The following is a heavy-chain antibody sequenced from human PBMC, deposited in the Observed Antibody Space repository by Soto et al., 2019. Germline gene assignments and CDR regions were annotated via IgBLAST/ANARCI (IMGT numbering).Heavy chain of an antibody. CDR3: AKQSAYYDYVWGSYRTAPGAFDI. Sequence: PGGSLRLSCAASGFTFSSYAMSWVRQAPGKGLEWVSAISGSGGSTYYADSVKGRFTISRDNSKNTLYLQMNSLRAEDTAVYYCAKQSAYYDYVWGSYRTAPGAFDIWGQGTMVTVSS. J-gene: IGHJ3*02. CDR2: ISGSGGST. V-gene: IGHV3-23*01. CDR1: GFTFSSYA. D-gene: IGHD3-16*02.